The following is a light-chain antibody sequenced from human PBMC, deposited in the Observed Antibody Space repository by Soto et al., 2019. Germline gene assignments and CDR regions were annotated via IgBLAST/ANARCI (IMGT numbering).Light chain of an antibody. CDR2: AAS. J-gene: IGKJ2*03. Sequence: DIQMTQSPSSLSASLGDRVTITCRASQSISSYLNWYQQKPGKAPKLLIYAASSLQSGVPSRFSGSGSGTDFNLTISSLQPEDSATYYCQQSYVNPPCFGQGTKLEIK. V-gene: IGKV1-39*01. CDR3: QQSYVNPPC. CDR1: QSISSY.